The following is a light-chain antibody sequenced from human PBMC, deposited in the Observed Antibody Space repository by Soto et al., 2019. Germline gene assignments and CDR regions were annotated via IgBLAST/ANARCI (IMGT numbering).Light chain of an antibody. V-gene: IGLV2-8*01. Sequence: QSALTQPPSASGSPGQSVTISCTGTSSDVGGYNYVSWYQHHPAKAPKLMIYEVSKRPSGVPDRFSGSKSGNTASLTVSGLQAEDEADYYCSSSAGSNNPHWVFGGGTKLTVL. CDR1: SSDVGGYNY. J-gene: IGLJ3*02. CDR2: EVS. CDR3: SSSAGSNNPHWV.